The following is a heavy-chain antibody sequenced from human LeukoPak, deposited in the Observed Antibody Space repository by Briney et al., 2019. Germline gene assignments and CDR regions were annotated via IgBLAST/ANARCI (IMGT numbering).Heavy chain of an antibody. Sequence: PSETLSLTCTVSGYSISSGYFWGWIRQPPGKGLEWIGTIYHSGSTYYNVSLESRVTISVDTSKNQFSLKLSSVTAADTAVYYCARIVATIESFDYWGQGTLVTVSS. CDR3: ARIVATIESFDY. J-gene: IGHJ4*02. CDR2: IYHSGST. CDR1: GYSISSGYF. D-gene: IGHD5-12*01. V-gene: IGHV4-38-2*02.